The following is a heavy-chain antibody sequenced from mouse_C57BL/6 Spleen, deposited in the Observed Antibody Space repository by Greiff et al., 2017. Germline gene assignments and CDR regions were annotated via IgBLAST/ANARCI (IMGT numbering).Heavy chain of an antibody. V-gene: IGHV1-52*01. J-gene: IGHJ3*01. Sequence: QVQLQQPGAALVRPGSSVKLSCKASGYTFTSYWMHWVKQRPIQGLEWIGNIDPSDSETPYNQKFKDKATLTVDKSSSTAYMQLSSLTSEDSAVYYCARSSAYWGQGTLVTVSA. CDR1: GYTFTSYW. CDR3: ARSSAY. CDR2: IDPSDSET.